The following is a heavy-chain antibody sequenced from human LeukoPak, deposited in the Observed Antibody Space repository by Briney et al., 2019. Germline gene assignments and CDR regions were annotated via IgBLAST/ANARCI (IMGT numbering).Heavy chain of an antibody. Sequence: GGSLRLSCTASGFTFGDYAMSWVRQAPGKGLEWVGFIRSKAYGGTTEYAASVKGRFTTSRDDSKSIAYLQMNSLKTEDTAVYYCTLGHDYGDYYYYYGMDVWGQGTTVTVSS. D-gene: IGHD4-17*01. CDR1: GFTFGDYA. CDR2: IRSKAYGGTT. V-gene: IGHV3-49*04. J-gene: IGHJ6*02. CDR3: TLGHDYGDYYYYYGMDV.